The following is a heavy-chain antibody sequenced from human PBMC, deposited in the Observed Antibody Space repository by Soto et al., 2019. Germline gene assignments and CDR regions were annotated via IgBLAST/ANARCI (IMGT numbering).Heavy chain of an antibody. J-gene: IGHJ6*03. CDR2: IIPILGIA. Sequence: AASVKVSCKASGGTFSSYTISWVRQAPGQGLEWMGRIIPILGIANYAQKFQGRVTITADKSTSTAYMELSSLRSEDTAVYYCARDPIAAAGDYYYYYMDVWGKGTTVTVSS. V-gene: IGHV1-69*04. D-gene: IGHD6-13*01. CDR3: ARDPIAAAGDYYYYYMDV. CDR1: GGTFSSYT.